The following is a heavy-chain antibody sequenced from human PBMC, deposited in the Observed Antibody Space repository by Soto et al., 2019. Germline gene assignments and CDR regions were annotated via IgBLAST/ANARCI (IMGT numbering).Heavy chain of an antibody. CDR1: GFRFDDYA. D-gene: IGHD2-2*01. J-gene: IGHJ3*02. Sequence: EVQLVESGGGLVQPGRSLRLSCVASGFRFDDYAMHWVLQAPGKGLEWVSGISWDSNSIGYADSVKGRFTISRDSAKNSLYLQMNSLRAEDTALYYCVKDIEENQLLYDAFDILGQGTMVTFSS. V-gene: IGHV3-9*01. CDR3: VKDIEENQLLYDAFDI. CDR2: ISWDSNSI.